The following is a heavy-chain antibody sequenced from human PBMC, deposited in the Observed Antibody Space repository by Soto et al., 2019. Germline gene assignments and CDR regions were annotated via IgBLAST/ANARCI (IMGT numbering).Heavy chain of an antibody. D-gene: IGHD2-8*01. J-gene: IGHJ4*02. CDR2: IIPMLGSA. V-gene: IGHV1-69*13. CDR1: GGTFHSYT. Sequence: SVKVSCNASGGTFHSYTTSWVRQAPGQGLERMGGIIPMLGSANYAQKLQGRVSITADEATTTAFMELSRLTSEDSAVYYCARVSPNRLRVFDSWGEGTMVTVAS. CDR3: ARVSPNRLRVFDS.